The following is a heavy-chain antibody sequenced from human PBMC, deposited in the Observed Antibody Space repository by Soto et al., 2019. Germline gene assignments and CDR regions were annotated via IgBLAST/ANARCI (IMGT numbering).Heavy chain of an antibody. V-gene: IGHV3-11*01. D-gene: IGHD1-20*01. CDR3: ARLVTATRNYYYGMDV. CDR2: ISSSGSTI. Sequence: PGGSLRLSCAASGFTFRDYYMTWIRQAPGKGLEWLSYISSSGSTIYYADSVKGRFTISRDNAKNSLFLQMNSLRAEDTAVYYCARLVTATRNYYYGMDVWGQATTVTVSS. CDR1: GFTFRDYY. J-gene: IGHJ6*02.